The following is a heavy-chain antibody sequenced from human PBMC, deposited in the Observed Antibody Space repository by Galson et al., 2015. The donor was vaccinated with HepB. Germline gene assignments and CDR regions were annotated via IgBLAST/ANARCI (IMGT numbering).Heavy chain of an antibody. J-gene: IGHJ4*02. Sequence: SLRLSCAASGFAFNTYGMHWVRQAPGKGLEWVATIWYDGKNEYYADSVEGRFTISRDNSKNTLYLQMNSLRAEDTAVYYCARDRERDGNNAGFDYWGQGTLVIVSS. V-gene: IGHV3-33*01. D-gene: IGHD5-24*01. CDR3: ARDRERDGNNAGFDY. CDR2: IWYDGKNE. CDR1: GFAFNTYG.